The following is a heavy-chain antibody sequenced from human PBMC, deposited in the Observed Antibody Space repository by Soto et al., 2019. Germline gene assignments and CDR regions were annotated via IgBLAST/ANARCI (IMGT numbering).Heavy chain of an antibody. Sequence: GASVKVSCKASGGTFSSYTISWVRQAPGQGLEWMGRIIPILGIANYAQKFQGRVTITADKSTSTAYMELSSLRSEDTAVYYCALYYYDSSGYYWFDPWGQGTLVTSPQ. D-gene: IGHD3-22*01. CDR3: ALYYYDSSGYYWFDP. J-gene: IGHJ5*02. CDR1: GGTFSSYT. CDR2: IIPILGIA. V-gene: IGHV1-69*02.